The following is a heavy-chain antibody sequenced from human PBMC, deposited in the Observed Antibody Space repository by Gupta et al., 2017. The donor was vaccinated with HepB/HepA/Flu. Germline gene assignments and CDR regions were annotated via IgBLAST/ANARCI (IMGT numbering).Heavy chain of an antibody. V-gene: IGHV3-33*08. Sequence: QVQLVESGGGTVQPGRSLRLSCAASGFTFTRHGMHWVRQAPGKGLEWVSVVGGDGATKFYADHVKGQFTISRDNSMNTLYLQMNSLRVEDTAVYYCAREGAWGNWYFDLWGRGTLVTVSS. CDR1: GFTFTRHG. D-gene: IGHD7-27*01. J-gene: IGHJ2*01. CDR3: AREGAWGNWYFDL. CDR2: VGGDGATK.